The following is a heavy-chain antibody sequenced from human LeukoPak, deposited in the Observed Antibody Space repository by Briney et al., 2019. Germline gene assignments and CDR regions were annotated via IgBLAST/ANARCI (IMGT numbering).Heavy chain of an antibody. J-gene: IGHJ4*02. Sequence: PSETLSLTCTVSGGSISSSYWTWIRQPPAKSLEWIGYIYYSGSTNHNPSLKSRVTISIDTSKNQFSLKLSSVTAADTAVYYCARVSRSSWSSDFWGQGTLVTVSS. V-gene: IGHV4-59*01. CDR3: ARVSRSSWSSDF. CDR2: IYYSGST. CDR1: GGSISSSY. D-gene: IGHD6-13*01.